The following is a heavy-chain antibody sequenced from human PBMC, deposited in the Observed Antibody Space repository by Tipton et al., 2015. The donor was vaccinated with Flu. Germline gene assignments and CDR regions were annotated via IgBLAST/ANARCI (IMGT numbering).Heavy chain of an antibody. CDR3: ARTYGPFNWFDP. D-gene: IGHD3-10*01. CDR1: GFTFSSYA. CDR2: IWYDGSNK. Sequence: SLRLSCAASGFTFSSYAMHWVRQGPGKGLEWVAVIWYDGSNKYYADSVKGRLTISRDNSKNTLYLQMNSLRAEDTAVYFCARTYGPFNWFDPWGQGTLVTVSS. J-gene: IGHJ5*02. V-gene: IGHV3-33*01.